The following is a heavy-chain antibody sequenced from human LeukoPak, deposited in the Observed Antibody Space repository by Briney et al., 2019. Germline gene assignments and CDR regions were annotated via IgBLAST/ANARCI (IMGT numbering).Heavy chain of an antibody. CDR2: INPNSGGT. D-gene: IGHD6-13*01. V-gene: IGHV1-2*02. Sequence: ASVKVSCKVSGYTFTSYGISWVRQAPGQGLEWMGWINPNSGGTNYAQKFQGRVTMTRDTSISTAYMELSRLRSDDTAVYYCASHSSSWYVYMDVWGKGTTVTVSS. CDR1: GYTFTSYG. J-gene: IGHJ6*03. CDR3: ASHSSSWYVYMDV.